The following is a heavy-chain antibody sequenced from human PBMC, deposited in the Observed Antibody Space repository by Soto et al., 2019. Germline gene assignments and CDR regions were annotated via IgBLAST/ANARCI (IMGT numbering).Heavy chain of an antibody. CDR3: AREVVLEWLLSLGGSWFDP. Sequence: SVKVSCKTSGGTFSRHAINWVRQAPGQGLEWMGGIIPMFGTTNYAQKFKGRVTISADESTSTAYMELSSLRSEDTAVYYCAREVVLEWLLSLGGSWFDPWGQGTLVTISS. J-gene: IGHJ5*02. V-gene: IGHV1-69*13. CDR1: GGTFSRHA. CDR2: IIPMFGTT. D-gene: IGHD3-3*01.